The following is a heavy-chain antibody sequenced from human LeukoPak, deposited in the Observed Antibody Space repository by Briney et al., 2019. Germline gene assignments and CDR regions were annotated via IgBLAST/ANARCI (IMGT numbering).Heavy chain of an antibody. J-gene: IGHJ4*02. V-gene: IGHV4-39*07. Sequence: SSETLSLTCTVSGGSLSSSSNYWGWIRQPPGKGLEWIGSIYYGGSTYSNPSLKSRLTMSVDFSENHISLKLTSVTAADTAVYYCAREGGPYRPLDYSGQGTLVTVSS. CDR3: AREGGPYRPLDY. CDR2: IYYGGST. CDR1: GGSLSSSSNY.